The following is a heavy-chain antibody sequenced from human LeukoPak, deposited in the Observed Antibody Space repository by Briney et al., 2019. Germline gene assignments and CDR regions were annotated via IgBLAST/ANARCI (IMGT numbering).Heavy chain of an antibody. V-gene: IGHV3-30*02. J-gene: IGHJ5*02. CDR2: IRLDGSNK. CDR1: GFTFSTYG. CDR3: AKDTGDYYDSSGYYYAGWFDP. Sequence: PGGSLRLSCAASGFTFSTYGMYWVRQALGKGLEWVAFIRLDGSNKYYADSVKGRFTISRDNSKSTLYLQMNSLRAEDTAVYYCAKDTGDYYDSSGYYYAGWFDPWGQGTLVTVSS. D-gene: IGHD3-22*01.